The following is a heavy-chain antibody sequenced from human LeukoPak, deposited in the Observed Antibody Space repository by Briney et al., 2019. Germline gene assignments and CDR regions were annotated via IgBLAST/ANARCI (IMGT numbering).Heavy chain of an antibody. CDR3: AKVGNIWEWELLRLYYFDF. CDR1: GFTFSSYA. CDR2: ISGSGGST. V-gene: IGHV3-23*01. D-gene: IGHD1-26*01. J-gene: IGHJ4*02. Sequence: GGSLRLSCAASGFTFSSYAMSWVRQAPGKGLEWVSAISGSGGSTYYADSVKGRFTISRDNSKNTLYLQMNSLRAEDTAVYYCAKVGNIWEWELLRLYYFDFWGQGTLVTVYS.